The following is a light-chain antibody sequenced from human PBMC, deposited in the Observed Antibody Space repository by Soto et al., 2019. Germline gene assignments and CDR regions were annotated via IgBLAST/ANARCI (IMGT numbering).Light chain of an antibody. CDR1: QSVLSISNNKDF. J-gene: IGKJ2*02. V-gene: IGKV4-1*01. CDR3: HQFYGWPCT. Sequence: DIVMTQSPDSLPVSLGQRATLICKSSQSVLSISNNKDFLAWYQQKPGQPPKLLFYWASTRGSGVPDRFSARGSETDFTLTIDGLQAEDVAVYYCHQFYGWPCTFGQGTKLHVK. CDR2: WAS.